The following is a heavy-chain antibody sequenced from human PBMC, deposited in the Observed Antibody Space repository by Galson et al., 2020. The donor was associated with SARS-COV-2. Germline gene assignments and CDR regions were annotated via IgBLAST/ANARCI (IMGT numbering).Heavy chain of an antibody. CDR1: GFTFIDHY. CDR2: ARNKVNSYTT. V-gene: IGHV3-72*01. Sequence: QLGESLKISCAASGFTFIDHYMDWVRQAPGKGLEWVARARNKVNSYTTDYAASVKGRFTVSRDDSKNSVYLQMNSLKTEDTAVYYCTRLTGTAFDYWGQGTLVTV. D-gene: IGHD1-20*01. J-gene: IGHJ4*02. CDR3: TRLTGTAFDY.